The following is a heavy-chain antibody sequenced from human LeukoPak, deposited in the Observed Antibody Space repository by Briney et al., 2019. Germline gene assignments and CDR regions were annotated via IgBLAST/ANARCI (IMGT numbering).Heavy chain of an antibody. CDR2: ISAYNGNT. CDR3: ARTRTLNQLLFNY. D-gene: IGHD2-2*01. CDR1: GYTFTSYG. Sequence: ASVKVSCKASGYTFTSYGISWVRQAPGQGLEWMGWISAYNGNTNYAQKLQGRVTMTTDTSTSTDYMELRSLRSDDTAVYYCARTRTLNQLLFNYWGQGTLVTVSS. J-gene: IGHJ4*02. V-gene: IGHV1-18*04.